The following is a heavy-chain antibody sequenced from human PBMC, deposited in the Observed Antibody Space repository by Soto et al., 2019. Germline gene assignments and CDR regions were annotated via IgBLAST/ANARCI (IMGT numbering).Heavy chain of an antibody. D-gene: IGHD4-4*01. CDR2: IIPILGIA. CDR1: GGTFSSYT. CDR3: ARGGRYSIGVYNWFDP. Sequence: QVQMVQSGAEVKKPGSSVKVSCKASGGTFSSYTISWVRQAPGQGLEWMGRIIPILGIANYAQKFQGTVTITADKSRSTAYMELGSLRSEDTAVYYCARGGRYSIGVYNWFDPWGQGTLVTVSS. V-gene: IGHV1-69*02. J-gene: IGHJ5*02.